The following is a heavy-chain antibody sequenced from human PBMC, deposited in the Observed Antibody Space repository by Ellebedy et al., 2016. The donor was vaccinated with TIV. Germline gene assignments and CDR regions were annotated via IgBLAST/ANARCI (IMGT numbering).Heavy chain of an antibody. V-gene: IGHV1-2*07. CDR1: GYTFSGFY. D-gene: IGHD5-24*01. CDR2: INPNSGDT. CDR3: ARGKRGLVVRDGYNSYYDAMDV. Sequence: AASVKVSCKASGYTFSGFYMHWVRQAPGQGLQWMAWINPNSGDTKYAHHFQGRVALTRDTSINTAYMELSRRRSDDTAVYYCARGKRGLVVRDGYNSYYDAMDVWGQGTTVTVSS. J-gene: IGHJ6*02.